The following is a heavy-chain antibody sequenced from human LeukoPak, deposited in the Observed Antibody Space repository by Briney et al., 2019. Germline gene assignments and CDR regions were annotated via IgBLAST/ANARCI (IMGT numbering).Heavy chain of an antibody. J-gene: IGHJ3*02. CDR2: IYSGGST. D-gene: IGHD6-13*01. CDR1: EFTVSSNY. Sequence: GGSLRLSCAASEFTVSSNYMSWVRQAPGKGLEWVSVIYSGGSTYYADSVKGRFTISRDNSKNTLYLQMNSLRAEDTAVYYCARQGVPAAGTLDIWGQGTMVTVSS. CDR3: ARQGVPAAGTLDI. V-gene: IGHV3-66*04.